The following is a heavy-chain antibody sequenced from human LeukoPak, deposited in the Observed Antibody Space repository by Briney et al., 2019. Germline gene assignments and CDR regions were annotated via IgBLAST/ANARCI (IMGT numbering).Heavy chain of an antibody. Sequence: PSETLSLTCAVYGGSFSGYYWSWIRQPPGKGLEWIGEINHNGSTNYNPSLKSRVTISVDTSKNQFSLRLSSVTAADTAVYYCARGDRTCSTSCYFSYYYYYGMDVWGQGTTVTVSS. CDR2: INHNGST. CDR3: ARGDRTCSTSCYFSYYYYYGMDV. V-gene: IGHV4-34*01. CDR1: GGSFSGYY. J-gene: IGHJ6*02. D-gene: IGHD2-2*01.